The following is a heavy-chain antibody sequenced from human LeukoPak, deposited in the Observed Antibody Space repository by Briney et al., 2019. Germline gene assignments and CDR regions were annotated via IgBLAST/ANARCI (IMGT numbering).Heavy chain of an antibody. J-gene: IGHJ4*02. V-gene: IGHV3-23*01. D-gene: IGHD5-12*01. CDR2: ITDTGGST. CDR3: AKRSGYNYGYFDY. Sequence: GGSLRLSCAASAFTFSSYAMSWVRQAPGKGLEWVSAITDTGGSTFYADSVKGRFTISRDNSKNTLYLYMNSLRVEDTAVYYCAKRSGYNYGYFDYWGQGTPVTVSS. CDR1: AFTFSSYA.